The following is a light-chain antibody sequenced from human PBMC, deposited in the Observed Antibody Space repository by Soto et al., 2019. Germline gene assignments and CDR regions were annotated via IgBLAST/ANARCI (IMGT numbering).Light chain of an antibody. Sequence: QSALTQPASVSGSXGQSXXISCTGTSSDVGAYDYVSWYQQHPGKAPKFMLYEVSNRPSGLSDRFSGSKSGNTASLTISGLQAEDEADYYCSSFTTSKTWVFGGGTKLTVL. CDR1: SSDVGAYDY. CDR2: EVS. J-gene: IGLJ3*02. V-gene: IGLV2-14*01. CDR3: SSFTTSKTWV.